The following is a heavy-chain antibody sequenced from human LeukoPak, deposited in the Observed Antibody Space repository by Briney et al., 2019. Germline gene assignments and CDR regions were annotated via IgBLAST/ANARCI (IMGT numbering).Heavy chain of an antibody. V-gene: IGHV3-48*01. J-gene: IGHJ4*02. CDR2: ISSSTRII. CDR1: GFTFSCYA. Sequence: GGPLILSCAASGFTFSCYAMDWVPQAPGRGEGGVSYISSSTRIIYYAASVKGRLTISRDNAKNSLYLQMNSLRAEDTAVYYCARIRWGSGYAQLDYWGQGTLVTVSS. D-gene: IGHD3-22*01. CDR3: ARIRWGSGYAQLDY.